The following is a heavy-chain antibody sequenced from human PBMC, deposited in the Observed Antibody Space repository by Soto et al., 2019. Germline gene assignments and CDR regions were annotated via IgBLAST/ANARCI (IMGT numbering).Heavy chain of an antibody. Sequence: EVQLVETGGGLIQPGGSLRLSCAASGFTGSSYYMNWVRQAPGKGLEWVSVIYSGGSTYYSDSVKDRFTISRDHSKNTLDLQLISLRAEDTAVYYCARDGPSCGVVIGVLDIWGQATMVTVSS. J-gene: IGHJ3*02. CDR1: GFTGSSYY. CDR2: IYSGGST. V-gene: IGHV3-53*02. D-gene: IGHD3-3*01. CDR3: ARDGPSCGVVIGVLDI.